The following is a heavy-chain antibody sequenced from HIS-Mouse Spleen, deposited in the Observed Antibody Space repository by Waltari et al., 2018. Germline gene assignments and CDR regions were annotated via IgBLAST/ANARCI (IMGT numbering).Heavy chain of an antibody. V-gene: IGHV1-18*01. D-gene: IGHD1-26*01. CDR2: ISAYNGNT. CDR1: GYTFTSYG. CDR3: ARDGWYSGSYGPIHFDY. J-gene: IGHJ4*02. Sequence: QVQLVQSGAEVKKPGASVKVSCKASGYTFTSYGISWVRQAPGQGIEWMGWISAYNGNTNYAQKLQGRVTMPTDTSTSTAYMELRSLRSDDTAVYYCARDGWYSGSYGPIHFDYWGQGTLVTVSS.